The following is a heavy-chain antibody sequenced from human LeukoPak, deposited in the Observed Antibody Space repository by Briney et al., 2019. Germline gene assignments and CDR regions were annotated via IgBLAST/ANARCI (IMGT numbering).Heavy chain of an antibody. CDR2: IYTSGST. CDR1: GGSISSYY. CDR3: ASPMAWAHNRRDSDY. Sequence: PSETLSLTCTVSGGSISSYYWSWIRQPAGKGLEWIGRIYTSGSTNYNPSLKSRVTMSVDTSKNQFPLKLSSVTAADTAVYYCASPMAWAHNRRDSDYWGLGTLVTVSS. J-gene: IGHJ4*02. D-gene: IGHD5-24*01. V-gene: IGHV4-4*07.